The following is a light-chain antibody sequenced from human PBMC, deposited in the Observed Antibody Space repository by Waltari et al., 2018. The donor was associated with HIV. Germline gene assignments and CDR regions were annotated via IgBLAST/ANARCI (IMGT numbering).Light chain of an antibody. V-gene: IGLV4-69*01. J-gene: IGLJ3*02. CDR2: RNSYGSH. CDR1: SGHSSYA. Sequence: QVVLPQSPSASAPLGTSVHLTCTLTSGHSSYALACHQQQPEKGPRYLMKRNSYGSHSKGDGIPDRFSGSSSGSKRYLSISSLQSEDEADYYCQTWGTGGVFGGGTKLTVL. CDR3: QTWGTGGV.